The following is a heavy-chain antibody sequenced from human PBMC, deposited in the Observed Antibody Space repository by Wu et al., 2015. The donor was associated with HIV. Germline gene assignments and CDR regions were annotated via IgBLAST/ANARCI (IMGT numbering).Heavy chain of an antibody. CDR2: IIPIFGTA. CDR1: GYTFTSYD. J-gene: IGHJ6*02. CDR3: ARDREMATLPVDYYYYGMDV. D-gene: IGHD5-24*01. V-gene: IGHV1-69*18. Sequence: QVQLVQSGAEVKKPGASVKVSCKASGYTFTSYDINWVRQATGQGLEWMGRIIPIFGTANYAQKFQGRVTITADESTSTAYMELSSLRSEDTAVYYCARDREMATLPVDYYYYGMDVVGPKGPRS.